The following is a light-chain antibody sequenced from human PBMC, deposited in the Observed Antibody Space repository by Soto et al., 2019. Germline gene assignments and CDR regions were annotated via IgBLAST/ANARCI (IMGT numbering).Light chain of an antibody. V-gene: IGLV2-14*01. Sequence: QSALTQPASVSGSPGQSITISCTGTSSDVGGYNYVSWYQQHPGKAPKLMIYEVSNRPSGVSNRFSGSKSGNTASLTISGLQTGDEADYYCGTWDNSLRAWLFGGGTQLTVL. CDR1: SSDVGGYNY. J-gene: IGLJ3*02. CDR3: GTWDNSLRAWL. CDR2: EVS.